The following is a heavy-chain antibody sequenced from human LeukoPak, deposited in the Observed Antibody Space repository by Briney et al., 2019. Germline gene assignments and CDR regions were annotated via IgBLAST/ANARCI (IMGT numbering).Heavy chain of an antibody. D-gene: IGHD5-12*01. J-gene: IGHJ4*02. CDR2: IKSKTDGGTT. CDR1: GFTFSSYS. V-gene: IGHV3-15*01. Sequence: GGSLRLSCAASGFTFSSYSMNWVRQAPGKGLEWVGRIKSKTDGGTTDYAAPVKGRFTISRDDSKNTLYLQTNSLKTEDTAVYYCTTDTASGYDLNYFDYWGQGTLVTVSS. CDR3: TTDTASGYDLNYFDY.